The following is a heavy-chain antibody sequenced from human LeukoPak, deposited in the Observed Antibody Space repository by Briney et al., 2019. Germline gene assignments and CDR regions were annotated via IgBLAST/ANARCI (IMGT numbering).Heavy chain of an antibody. CDR1: GGSISSYY. J-gene: IGHJ4*02. D-gene: IGHD4-17*01. Sequence: NPSETLCLTCTVSGGSISSYYWSWIRQPPGKGLEWIGYIYYSGSTNYNPSLKSRVTISVDTSKNQFSLKLSSVTAADTAVYYCARALNDYGDYLDYWGQGTLVTVSS. CDR2: IYYSGST. CDR3: ARALNDYGDYLDY. V-gene: IGHV4-59*01.